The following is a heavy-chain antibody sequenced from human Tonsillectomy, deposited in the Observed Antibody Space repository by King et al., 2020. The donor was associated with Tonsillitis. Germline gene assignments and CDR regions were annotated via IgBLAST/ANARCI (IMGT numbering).Heavy chain of an antibody. CDR3: ARSRLTAGTTCLGS. J-gene: IGHJ5*02. CDR2: INPNSGGT. D-gene: IGHD1-1*01. Sequence: QLVQSGADVKKPGASVKVSCKASGYTFTGYYMHWVRQAPGQGLEWMGWINPNSGGTDYAQKFQGRVTMTRDTSITTAYMELSRLRSDDTAVYYCARSRLTAGTTCLGSWGQGTLVTVSS. CDR1: GYTFTGYY. V-gene: IGHV1-2*02.